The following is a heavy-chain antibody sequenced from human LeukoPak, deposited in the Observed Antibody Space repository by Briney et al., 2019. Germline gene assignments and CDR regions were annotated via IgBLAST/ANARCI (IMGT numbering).Heavy chain of an antibody. Sequence: PSETLSLTCTVSGGSISSSGYCWGWIRQPPGKGLEWVSAISGSGGSTYYADSVKGRFTISRDNSKNTLYLQMNSLRAEDTAVYYCAKVGFRILNSWPYYFDYWGQGTLVTVSS. D-gene: IGHD6-13*01. CDR1: GGSISSSGYC. J-gene: IGHJ4*02. V-gene: IGHV3-23*01. CDR2: ISGSGGST. CDR3: AKVGFRILNSWPYYFDY.